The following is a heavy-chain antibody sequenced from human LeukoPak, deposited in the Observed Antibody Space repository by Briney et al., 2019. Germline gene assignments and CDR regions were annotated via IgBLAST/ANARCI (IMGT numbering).Heavy chain of an antibody. CDR2: MYYSGST. J-gene: IGHJ4*02. V-gene: IGHV4-59*08. CDR3: ARYSYGSTGPFDY. Sequence: SETLSLTCTVSGGSISSYYWSWIRQPPGKGLEWIGYMYYSGSTNYNPSLESRVTISVDTSKNQFSLKLSSVTAADTAVYYCARYSYGSTGPFDYWGQGTLVTVSS. CDR1: GGSISSYY. D-gene: IGHD5-18*01.